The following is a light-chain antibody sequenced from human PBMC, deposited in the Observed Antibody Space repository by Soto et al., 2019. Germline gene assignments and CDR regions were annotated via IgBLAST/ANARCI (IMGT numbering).Light chain of an antibody. V-gene: IGKV1-5*01. Sequence: DLQMTQSPSTLSASVGDRVTITCRASQSISTWLAWYQQKPGNAPKLLIFDASNLESGVPSRFSGSGSGTEFTRTIDSLQPDDFATYYCQQYNSDSRTFGQGTELDIK. J-gene: IGKJ1*01. CDR3: QQYNSDSRT. CDR2: DAS. CDR1: QSISTW.